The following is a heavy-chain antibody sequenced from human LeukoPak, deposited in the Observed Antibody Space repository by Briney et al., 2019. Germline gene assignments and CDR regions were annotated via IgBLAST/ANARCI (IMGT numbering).Heavy chain of an antibody. CDR2: IGASGGST. CDR3: AKAEGYDILTGLDY. V-gene: IGHV3-23*01. Sequence: QPGGSLRLSCAASGFTFSDYYMSWIRQAPGKGLEWVSGIGASGGSTYYADSVKGRFTISRDNSKNTLYLQMNSLRTEDTAVYYCAKAEGYDILTGLDYWGQGTLVTVSS. J-gene: IGHJ4*02. CDR1: GFTFSDYY. D-gene: IGHD3-9*01.